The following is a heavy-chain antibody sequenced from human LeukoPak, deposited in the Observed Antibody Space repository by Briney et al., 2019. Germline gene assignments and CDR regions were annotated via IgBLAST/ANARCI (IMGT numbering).Heavy chain of an antibody. CDR1: GFTFSSDA. V-gene: IGHV3-30*04. J-gene: IGHJ5*02. Sequence: GGSLRVSCAASGFTFSSDAMHCVRQAPGKGLEWVAIISYDGSNKYYADSVKGRFTISRDNSKNTLYLQMNSLRAEDTAVYYCARGGGSGWYNWFDPWGQGTLVTASS. CDR2: ISYDGSNK. CDR3: ARGGGSGWYNWFDP. D-gene: IGHD6-19*01.